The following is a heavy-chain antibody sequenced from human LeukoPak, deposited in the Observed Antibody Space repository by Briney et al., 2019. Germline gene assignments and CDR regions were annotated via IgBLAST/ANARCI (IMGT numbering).Heavy chain of an antibody. J-gene: IGHJ4*02. CDR2: IYTSGST. V-gene: IGHV4-4*07. D-gene: IGHD3-10*01. CDR3: ARGPDYYGSGSGSYYFDY. CDR1: GGSISSYY. Sequence: PSENLSLNCTVSGGSISSYYWSWIRQPAGKGLEWIGRIYTSGSTNYNPSLKSQVTMSVDTSKNQFSLKLSSVTAADTAVYYCARGPDYYGSGSGSYYFDYWGQGTLVTVSS.